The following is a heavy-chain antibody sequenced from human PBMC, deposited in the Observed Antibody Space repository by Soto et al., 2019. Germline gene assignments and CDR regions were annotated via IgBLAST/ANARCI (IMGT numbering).Heavy chain of an antibody. CDR3: ARPYVDNAFDI. D-gene: IGHD3-10*02. J-gene: IGHJ3*02. CDR2: IYYSGST. V-gene: IGHV4-39*01. Sequence: QLQLQESGPGLVKPSETLSLTCTVSGGSISSSTYYWGWIRQPPGKGLEWIGSIYYSGSTFYNPSLKSRLTISVDTSKNQFSLKLSSVTAADTAVYYCARPYVDNAFDIWGQGTMVTVSS. CDR1: GGSISSSTYY.